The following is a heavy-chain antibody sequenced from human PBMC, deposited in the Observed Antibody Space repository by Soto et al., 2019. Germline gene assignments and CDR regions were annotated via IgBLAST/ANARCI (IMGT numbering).Heavy chain of an antibody. Sequence: PGGSLRLSCAASVFTFSSYVMHLVRQAPGKGLDWVAVISYAASNKYYADSVKGRFTISRDNSKNTLYLQMNSLRAEDTAVYYCATDHTLYPTLLSYNWLDTWGQGTLVTVSS. D-gene: IGHD2-2*02. J-gene: IGHJ5*02. V-gene: IGHV3-30*03. CDR2: ISYAASNK. CDR3: ATDHTLYPTLLSYNWLDT. CDR1: VFTFSSYV.